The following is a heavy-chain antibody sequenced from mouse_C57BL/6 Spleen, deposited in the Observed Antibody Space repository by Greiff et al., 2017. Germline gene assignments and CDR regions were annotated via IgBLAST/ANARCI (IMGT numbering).Heavy chain of an antibody. Sequence: QVQLKQPGAELMKPGASVKFSCKATGYTFTGYWIEWVKQRPGHGLEWIGVILPGSGSTNYNEKFKGKATFTADTSSNTAYMQLSSLTTEDSAIYYCARPLSNQNYYGGGFAYWGQGTLVTVSA. CDR2: ILPGSGST. J-gene: IGHJ3*01. D-gene: IGHD1-2*01. CDR1: GYTFTGYW. V-gene: IGHV1-9*01. CDR3: ARPLSNQNYYGGGFAY.